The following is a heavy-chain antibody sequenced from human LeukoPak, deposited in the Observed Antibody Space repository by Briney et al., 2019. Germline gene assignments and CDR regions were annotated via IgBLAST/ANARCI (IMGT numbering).Heavy chain of an antibody. CDR2: IYYTGST. CDR3: ARDRDGFNYNFDY. V-gene: IGHV4-59*01. Sequence: SETLSLTCTVSGGSISGYYWSWIRQPPGKGLEWIGYIYYTGSTNYNPSLKSRVTISVDTSKNQFSLMLSSVTAADTAVYYCARDRDGFNYNFDYWGQGTLVTVSS. D-gene: IGHD5-24*01. CDR1: GGSISGYY. J-gene: IGHJ4*02.